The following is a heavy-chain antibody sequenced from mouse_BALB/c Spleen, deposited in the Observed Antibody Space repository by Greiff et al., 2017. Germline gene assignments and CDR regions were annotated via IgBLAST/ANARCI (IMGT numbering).Heavy chain of an antibody. D-gene: IGHD1-1*01. CDR2: ISSGGST. CDR1: GFTFSSHA. V-gene: IGHV5-6-5*01. CDR3: ARSISSLDY. J-gene: IGHJ2*01. Sequence: EVKVVESGGGLVKPGGSLKLSCAASGFTFSSHAMSWVRQTPEKRLEWVASISSGGSTYYPDSVKGRFTISRDNARNILYLQMSSLRSEDTAMYYCARSISSLDYWGQGTTLTVSS.